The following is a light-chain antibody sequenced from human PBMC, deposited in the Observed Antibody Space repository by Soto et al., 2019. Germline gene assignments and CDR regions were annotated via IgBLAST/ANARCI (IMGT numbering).Light chain of an antibody. CDR3: TAYASGSSHVV. CDR1: SSDIGGYDY. V-gene: IGLV2-14*01. CDR2: DVN. Sequence: QSALTQPASVSGSPGQSITLSCTGTSSDIGGYDYVSWYQRHPGKAPKLIIYDVNNRPSGVSNRFSGSKSGNTASLTISGLHYEDEADYYFTAYASGSSHVVFGGGTKLTVL. J-gene: IGLJ2*01.